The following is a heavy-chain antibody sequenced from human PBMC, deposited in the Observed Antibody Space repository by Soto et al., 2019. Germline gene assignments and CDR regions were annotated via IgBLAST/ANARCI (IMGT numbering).Heavy chain of an antibody. D-gene: IGHD3-22*01. Sequence: PGGSLRLSCAASGFTFSSYWMSWVRQAPGKGLEWVANIKQDGSEKYYVDSVKGRFTISRDNAKNSLYLQMTSLRADDTAVYYCARDSPFDASSGYLEYWGQGTLVTVSS. J-gene: IGHJ4*02. CDR3: ARDSPFDASSGYLEY. CDR2: IKQDGSEK. V-gene: IGHV3-7*01. CDR1: GFTFSSYW.